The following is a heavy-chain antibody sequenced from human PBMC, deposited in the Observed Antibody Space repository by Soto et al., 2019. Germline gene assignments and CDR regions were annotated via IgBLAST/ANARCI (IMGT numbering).Heavy chain of an antibody. D-gene: IGHD3-22*01. CDR3: ARTLYYYDSSGYAVGYYGMDV. Sequence: SETLCLTCAVYGGSFSGYYWSWIRQPPGKGLEWIGEINHSGSTNYNPSLKSRVTISVDTSKNQFSLKLSSVTAADTAVYYCARTLYYYDSSGYAVGYYGMDVWGQGTTVTVSS. V-gene: IGHV4-34*01. CDR1: GGSFSGYY. CDR2: INHSGST. J-gene: IGHJ6*02.